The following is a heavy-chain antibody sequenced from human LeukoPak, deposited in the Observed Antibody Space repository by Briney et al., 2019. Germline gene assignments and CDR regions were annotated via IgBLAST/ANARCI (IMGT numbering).Heavy chain of an antibody. J-gene: IGHJ4*02. CDR3: ARVWGNSYYFDY. V-gene: IGHV4-30-4*01. CDR1: GGSINSGDYY. CDR2: IYYSGST. Sequence: SETLSLTCTVSGGSINSGDYYWHWIRRPPGKGLEWIGYIYYSGSTYYNPSLKSRVTISVDTSKNQFSLKLSSVTAADTAVYYCARVWGNSYYFDYWGQRTLVTVSS. D-gene: IGHD4-23*01.